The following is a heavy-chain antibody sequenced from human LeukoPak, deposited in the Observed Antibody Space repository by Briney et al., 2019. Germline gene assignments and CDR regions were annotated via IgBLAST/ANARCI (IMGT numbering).Heavy chain of an antibody. Sequence: ASVKVSCKASGYTFTSYGISWVRQAPGQGLEWMGWISAYNGNTNYAQKLQGRVTMTTDTSTSTAYMELSRLRSDDTAVYYCARHYSGYSSGWYVPAYWFDPWGQGTLVTVSS. CDR3: ARHYSGYSSGWYVPAYWFDP. V-gene: IGHV1-18*01. J-gene: IGHJ5*02. D-gene: IGHD6-19*01. CDR1: GYTFTSYG. CDR2: ISAYNGNT.